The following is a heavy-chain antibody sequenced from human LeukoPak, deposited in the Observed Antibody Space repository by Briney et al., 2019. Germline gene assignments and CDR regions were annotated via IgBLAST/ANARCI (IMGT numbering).Heavy chain of an antibody. CDR1: GGSINSHY. V-gene: IGHV4-34*01. D-gene: IGHD3-9*01. Sequence: PSETLSLTCSVSGGSINSHYWSWIRQPPEKGLEWIGEINHSGSTNYNPSLKSRVTISVDTSKNQFSLKLSSVTAADTAVYYCARSGPDILTGSLWDYWGQGTLVTVSS. CDR3: ARSGPDILTGSLWDY. CDR2: INHSGST. J-gene: IGHJ4*02.